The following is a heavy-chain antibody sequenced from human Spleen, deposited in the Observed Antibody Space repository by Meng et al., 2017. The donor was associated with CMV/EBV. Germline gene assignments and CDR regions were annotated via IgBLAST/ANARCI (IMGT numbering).Heavy chain of an antibody. V-gene: IGHV1-2*02. Sequence: ASAHTFTVYYTRWVRQAPGQGLEWIGWINPNGGDTNYAQKFQGRVTMTRDTSISTAYLELYRLRSDDTALYYCARGYSCGSGEFDYWGQGTLVTVSS. D-gene: IGHD3-10*01. CDR2: INPNGGDT. CDR3: ARGYSCGSGEFDY. J-gene: IGHJ4*02. CDR1: AHTFTVYY.